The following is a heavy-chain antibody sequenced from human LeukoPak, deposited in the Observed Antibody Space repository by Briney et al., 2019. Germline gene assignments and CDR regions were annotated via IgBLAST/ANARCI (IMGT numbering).Heavy chain of an antibody. CDR2: ISPKNGNT. V-gene: IGHV1-18*04. D-gene: IGHD6-13*01. CDR3: TRVRDSSNWWGAFDM. Sequence: ASVNVSCKASGYTFATSSITWVRQVPGQRPEWMGWISPKNGNTQYAQNVQGRVTMTTDTSTSTAYMELMSLRSDDTAVYYCTRVRDSSNWWGAFDMWGQGTTVTVSS. CDR1: GYTFATSS. J-gene: IGHJ3*02.